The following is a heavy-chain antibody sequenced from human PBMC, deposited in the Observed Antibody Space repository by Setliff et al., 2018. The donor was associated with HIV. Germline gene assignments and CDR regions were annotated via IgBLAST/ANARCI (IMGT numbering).Heavy chain of an antibody. CDR1: GFTFRNYK. D-gene: IGHD3-3*01. J-gene: IGHJ6*04. CDR3: ARDYLYYNLYNGSPVYGMDV. Sequence: GGSLRLSCAASGFTFRNYKFNWVRQAPGRGLEWVSSISIGSGGAIDYADSVQGRFTIPRDNAKNSLYLQMNSLRVEDTAVYYCARDYLYYNLYNGSPVYGMDVWGKGTTVTVSS. V-gene: IGHV3-48*03. CDR2: ISIGSGGAI.